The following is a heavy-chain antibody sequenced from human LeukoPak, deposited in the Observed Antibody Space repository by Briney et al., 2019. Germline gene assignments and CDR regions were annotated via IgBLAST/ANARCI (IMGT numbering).Heavy chain of an antibody. V-gene: IGHV3-23*01. CDR3: AKARGYSYGYFGY. CDR2: ISGSGGST. CDR1: GFTFSSYA. Sequence: PGGSLRLSCAASGFTFSSYAMSWVRQAPGKGLQWVSAISGSGGSTYYADSVKGRFTISRDNSKNTLYLQMNSLRAEDTAVYYCAKARGYSYGYFGYWAREPWSPSPQ. J-gene: IGHJ4*02. D-gene: IGHD5-18*01.